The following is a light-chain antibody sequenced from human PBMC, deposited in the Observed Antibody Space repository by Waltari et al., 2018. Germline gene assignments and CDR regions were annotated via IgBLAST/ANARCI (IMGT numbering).Light chain of an antibody. CDR2: YNSDSDK. Sequence: QAVLTQPSSLSASPGASASLTSPLRSDLNVGPYRHSWFPQKPGSPPQYLRRYNSDSDKHQGSGVPSRFSGSKDASANAGILLISGLQSEDEADYYCMIWHNGAYVFGAGTKVTV. V-gene: IGLV5-45*03. CDR3: MIWHNGAYV. CDR1: SDLNVGPYR. J-gene: IGLJ1*01.